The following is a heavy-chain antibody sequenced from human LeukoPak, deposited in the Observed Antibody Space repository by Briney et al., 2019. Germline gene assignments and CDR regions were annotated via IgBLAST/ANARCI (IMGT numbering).Heavy chain of an antibody. CDR2: IYSGGST. Sequence: GGSLRLSCAASGFTVSSNYMSRVRQAPGKGLEWVSVIYSGGSTYYADSVKGRFTISRDNSKNTLYLQMNSLRAEDTAVYYCAKTQTASMIVVVTTTSFDYWGQGTLVTVSS. CDR1: GFTVSSNY. J-gene: IGHJ4*02. CDR3: AKTQTASMIVVVTTTSFDY. V-gene: IGHV3-66*01. D-gene: IGHD3-22*01.